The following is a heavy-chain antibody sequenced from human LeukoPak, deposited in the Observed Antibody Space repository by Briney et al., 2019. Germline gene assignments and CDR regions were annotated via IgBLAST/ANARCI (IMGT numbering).Heavy chain of an antibody. J-gene: IGHJ4*02. CDR1: GFTFSSYG. CDR2: IWYDGSNK. V-gene: IGHV3-33*01. D-gene: IGHD4-23*01. CDR3: ARRGDGGRSFDL. Sequence: GRSLRLSCAASGFTFSSYGMHWVRQAPGKGLEWVAVIWYDGSNKYYADSVKGRFTISRDNPKNTLYLQMNSLRAEDTAVYYCARRGDGGRSFDLWGQGTLVTVSS.